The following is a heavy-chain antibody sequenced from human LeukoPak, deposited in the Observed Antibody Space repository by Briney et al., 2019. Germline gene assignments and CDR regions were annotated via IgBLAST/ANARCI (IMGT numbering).Heavy chain of an antibody. Sequence: PSETLSLTCTVSGGSIITNNYYWGWIRQPPGKVLEWIGSLHSSGSTWYTPSLRSRVTISVDTSKNQFSLKLSSVTAADTAVYYCARGPSRFGVAFDIWGQGTMVTVSS. CDR2: LHSSGST. V-gene: IGHV4-39*07. CDR1: GGSIITNNYY. D-gene: IGHD3-10*01. CDR3: ARGPSRFGVAFDI. J-gene: IGHJ3*02.